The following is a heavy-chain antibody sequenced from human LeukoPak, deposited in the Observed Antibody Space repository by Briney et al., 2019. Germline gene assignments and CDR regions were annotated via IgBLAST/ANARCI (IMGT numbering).Heavy chain of an antibody. CDR2: IKEDGSEK. CDR1: GFTFSSYW. J-gene: IGHJ4*02. CDR3: ARGGGTSDY. V-gene: IGHV3-7*05. Sequence: GGSLRLSCAASGFTFSSYWMSRVRQAPGKGLEWVANIKEDGSEKNYVDSVKGRFTVSRDNAKNSVYLQMNSLRADDTAVYYCARGGGTSDYWGQGTRVTVSS. D-gene: IGHD1-26*01.